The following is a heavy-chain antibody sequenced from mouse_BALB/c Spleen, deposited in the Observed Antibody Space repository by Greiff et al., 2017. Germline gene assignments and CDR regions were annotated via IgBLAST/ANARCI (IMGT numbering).Heavy chain of an antibody. J-gene: IGHJ4*01. V-gene: IGHV2-6-7*01. Sequence: QVQLKESGPGLVAPSQSLSITCTVSGFSLTGYGVNWVRQPPGKGLEWLGMIWGDGSTDYNSALKSRLSISTDNSKSQVFLKRNSLLTDDTARYYCAGDQPLIYDGYYGAMDYWGQGTSVTVSS. CDR3: AGDQPLIYDGYYGAMDY. CDR2: IWGDGST. CDR1: GFSLTGYG. D-gene: IGHD2-3*01.